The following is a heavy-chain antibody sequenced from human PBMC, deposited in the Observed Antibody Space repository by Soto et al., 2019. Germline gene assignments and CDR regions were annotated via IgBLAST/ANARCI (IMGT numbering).Heavy chain of an antibody. CDR3: ARDRVESGYPEYFQH. CDR1: GCRFEDYA. Sequence: PGVSLRLSCAASGCRFEDYAMHWVRQAPGKGLEWVSGIAWNSDIIGYADSVKGRFTISRDNSKNTLYLQMYSLRAEDTAVYYCARDRVESGYPEYFQHWGQGTLVTVSS. J-gene: IGHJ1*01. V-gene: IGHV3-9*01. D-gene: IGHD3-22*01. CDR2: IAWNSDII.